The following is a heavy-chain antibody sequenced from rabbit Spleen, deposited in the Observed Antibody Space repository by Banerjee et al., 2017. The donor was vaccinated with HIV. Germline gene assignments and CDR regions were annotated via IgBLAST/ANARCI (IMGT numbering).Heavy chain of an antibody. V-gene: IGHV1S43*01. Sequence: QQQLEESGGGLVKPGGTLTLTCKASGFDFSSYGVSWVRQAPGKGLEWIGFIDPIFSGTYYANWVNGRFTISSHNAQNTLYLQLNSLTAADMATYFCARYASVGGYPNYFDLWGPGTLVTVS. J-gene: IGHJ4*01. CDR2: IDPIFSGT. CDR1: GFDFSSYGV. CDR3: ARYASVGGYPNYFDL. D-gene: IGHD1-1*01.